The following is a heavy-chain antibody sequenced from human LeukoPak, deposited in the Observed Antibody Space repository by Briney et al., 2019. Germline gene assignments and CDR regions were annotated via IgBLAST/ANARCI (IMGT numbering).Heavy chain of an antibody. CDR1: GFTFSSYG. V-gene: IGHV3-33*01. Sequence: GGSLRLSCAASGFTFSSYGMHWVRQAPGKGLEWVAVIWYDGSNKYYVDSVKGRFTISRDNSKNTLYLQMNSLRAEDTAVYYCARGVMDTAMGYYFDYWGQGTLVTVSS. J-gene: IGHJ4*02. CDR2: IWYDGSNK. D-gene: IGHD5-18*01. CDR3: ARGVMDTAMGYYFDY.